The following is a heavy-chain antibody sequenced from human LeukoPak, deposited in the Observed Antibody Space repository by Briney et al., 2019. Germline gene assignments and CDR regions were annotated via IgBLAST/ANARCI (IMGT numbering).Heavy chain of an antibody. J-gene: IGHJ4*02. CDR3: ARQKQSHGNFDC. Sequence: PGGSLRLSCAASGFTVSSYAMHWVRQPLGKGLEWVSALGIAGDTFYPGSVKGRFTISRENAKNSLYLQMSSLRAEDTAMYYCARQKQSHGNFDCWGQGTLVTVSS. V-gene: IGHV3-13*01. D-gene: IGHD1-26*01. CDR2: LGIAGDT. CDR1: GFTVSSYA.